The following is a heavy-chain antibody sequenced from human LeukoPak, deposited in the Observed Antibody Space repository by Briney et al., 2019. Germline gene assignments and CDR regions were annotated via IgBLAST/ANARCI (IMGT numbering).Heavy chain of an antibody. V-gene: IGHV3-20*01. Sequence: GGSLRLSCAASGFTFDDYGMSWVRQAPGKGLEWVSGINWNGGSTGYADSVKGRFTISRDNAKNSLYLQMNSLRAEDTALYHCARGMEQAYYYDSSGYYDFDYWGQGTLVTVSS. J-gene: IGHJ4*02. CDR3: ARGMEQAYYYDSSGYYDFDY. CDR1: GFTFDDYG. CDR2: INWNGGST. D-gene: IGHD3-22*01.